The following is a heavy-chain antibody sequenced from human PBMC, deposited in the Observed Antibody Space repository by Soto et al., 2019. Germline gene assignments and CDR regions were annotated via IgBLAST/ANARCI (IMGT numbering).Heavy chain of an antibody. CDR2: ISSSSSYI. D-gene: IGHD6-13*01. J-gene: IGHJ6*02. Sequence: GGSLRLSCAASGFTFSSYSMNWVRQAPGKGLEWVSSISSSSSYIYYADSVKGRFTISRDNAKNSLYLQMNSLRAEDTAVYYCARDKSWSRHYSSSDYYYYYGMDVWGQGTKVPLSS. CDR1: GFTFSSYS. V-gene: IGHV3-21*01. CDR3: ARDKSWSRHYSSSDYYYYYGMDV.